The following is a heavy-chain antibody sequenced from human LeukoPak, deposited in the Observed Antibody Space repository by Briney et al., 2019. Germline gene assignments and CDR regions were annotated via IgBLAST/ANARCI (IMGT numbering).Heavy chain of an antibody. V-gene: IGHV3-11*04. J-gene: IGHJ4*02. CDR3: ARDRYFRSGTWDYLDY. D-gene: IGHD3-10*01. CDR1: GFTFNDYF. CDR2: ISDGGHTI. Sequence: GGSLRLSCAASGFTFNDYFMSWVRQAPGKGLEWIAYISDGGHTIYFADSVKGRFSISRDNTKNSVFLQMNSLRPEDTAVYYCARDRYFRSGTWDYLDYWGQGTLVTVSS.